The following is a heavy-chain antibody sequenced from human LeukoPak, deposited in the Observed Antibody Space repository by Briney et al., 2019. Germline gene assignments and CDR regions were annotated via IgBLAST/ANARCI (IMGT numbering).Heavy chain of an antibody. CDR3: AREWAMDNPTVDY. Sequence: GGSLRLSCAASGFTFSSYSMNWVRQAPGKGLEWVSSISSSSSYIYYADSVKGRFTISRDNAKNSLYLQMNSLRAGDTAVYYCAREWAMDNPTVDYWGQGTLVTVSS. J-gene: IGHJ4*02. CDR2: ISSSSSYI. D-gene: IGHD5-18*01. CDR1: GFTFSSYS. V-gene: IGHV3-21*01.